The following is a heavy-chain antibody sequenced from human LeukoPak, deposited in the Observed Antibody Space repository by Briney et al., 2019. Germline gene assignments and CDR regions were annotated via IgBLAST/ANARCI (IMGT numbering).Heavy chain of an antibody. CDR3: NRYYYDSSGYYYEDYFDY. J-gene: IGHJ4*02. CDR1: GFTFSSDA. Sequence: GGSLRLSCAASGFTFSSDAMRWVRQAPGKGLEWVSAISGSGGSTYYADSVKGRFTSSRENSKNTLYLQMNSQRAEDTALYYCNRYYYDSSGYYYEDYFDYWGQGTLVTVSS. D-gene: IGHD3-22*01. V-gene: IGHV3-23*01. CDR2: ISGSGGST.